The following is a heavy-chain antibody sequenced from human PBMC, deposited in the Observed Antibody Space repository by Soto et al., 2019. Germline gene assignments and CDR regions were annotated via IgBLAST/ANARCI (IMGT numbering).Heavy chain of an antibody. CDR1: GGTFSSYA. V-gene: IGHV1-69*13. Sequence: SVKVSCKASGGTFSSYAISWVRQAPGQGLEWMGGIIPIFGTANYAQKFQGRVTITADESTSTAYMELSSLRSEDTAVYYCARDRMGGYSGGCCFDYWGQGTLVTVSS. J-gene: IGHJ4*02. CDR3: ARDRMGGYSGGCCFDY. D-gene: IGHD6-19*01. CDR2: IIPIFGTA.